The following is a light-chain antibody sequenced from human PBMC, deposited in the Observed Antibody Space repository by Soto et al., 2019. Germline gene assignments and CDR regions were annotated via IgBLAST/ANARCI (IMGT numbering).Light chain of an antibody. CDR3: CSSGGSPTYV. V-gene: IGLV2-8*01. J-gene: IGLJ1*01. CDR1: SSDVGGYNY. Sequence: QSVLTQPPSASGSPGQSVAISCTGTSSDVGGYNYVSWYQQHPGKAPKLMIYEVNKRPSGVPDRFSGSKSGNTASLTVSGLQAEDEADYYCCSSGGSPTYVFGTGTKLTVL. CDR2: EVN.